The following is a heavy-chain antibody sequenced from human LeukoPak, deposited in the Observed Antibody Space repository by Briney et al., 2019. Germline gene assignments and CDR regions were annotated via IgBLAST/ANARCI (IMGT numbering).Heavy chain of an antibody. CDR3: ARGSRGGYNWFDP. Sequence: SETLSLTCTVSGASISSYYWSWIRQSPGKGLEWIGYIHYSGSTNYNPSLKSRVTISVDTSKNQFSLRLNSVTAADTALYYCARGSRGGYNWFDPWGQGTLVIVSS. CDR2: IHYSGST. V-gene: IGHV4-59*01. J-gene: IGHJ5*02. D-gene: IGHD3-16*01. CDR1: GASISSYY.